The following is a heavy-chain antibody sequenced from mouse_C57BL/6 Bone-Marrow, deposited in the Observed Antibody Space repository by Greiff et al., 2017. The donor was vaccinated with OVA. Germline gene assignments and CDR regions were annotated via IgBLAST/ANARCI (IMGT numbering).Heavy chain of an antibody. CDR1: GFSFNTYA. CDR2: IRSKSNNYAT. V-gene: IGHV10-1*01. J-gene: IGHJ2*01. Sequence: EVKLVESGGGLVQPKGSLKLSCAASGFSFNTYAMNWVRQAPGKGLEWVARIRSKSNNYATYYADSVKDRFTISRDDSESMLYLQMNNLKTEDTAMYYCVRHSLYGNYDYWGQGTTLTVSS. CDR3: VRHSLYGNYDY. D-gene: IGHD2-1*01.